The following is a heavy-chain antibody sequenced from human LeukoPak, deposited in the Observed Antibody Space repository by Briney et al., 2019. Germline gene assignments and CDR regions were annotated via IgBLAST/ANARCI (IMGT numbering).Heavy chain of an antibody. V-gene: IGHV3-9*01. Sequence: PGGSLRLSCAASGFTVSSNYMSWVRQAPGKGLEWVSGISWNSGSIGYADSVKGRFTISRDNAKNSLYLQMNSLRAEDTALYYCAKDIPQHDYGGNLDYWGQGTLVTVSS. D-gene: IGHD4-23*01. J-gene: IGHJ4*02. CDR2: ISWNSGSI. CDR3: AKDIPQHDYGGNLDY. CDR1: GFTVSSNY.